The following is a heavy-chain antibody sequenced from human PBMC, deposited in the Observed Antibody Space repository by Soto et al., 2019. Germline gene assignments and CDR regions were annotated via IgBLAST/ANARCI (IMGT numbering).Heavy chain of an antibody. Sequence: EVQLLESGGGLVQPGGSLRLSCAASGFTFSSYAMSWVRQAPGKGLEWVSAISGSGGSTYYADSVKGRFTISRDNSKNTLDLQMNSLRAEDTAVYYCAKQPSDCLAYSRGPFPSADYYYYYMDVWGKGTTVTVSS. V-gene: IGHV3-23*01. CDR1: GFTFSSYA. D-gene: IGHD2-21*01. J-gene: IGHJ6*03. CDR3: AKQPSDCLAYSRGPFPSADYYYYYMDV. CDR2: ISGSGGST.